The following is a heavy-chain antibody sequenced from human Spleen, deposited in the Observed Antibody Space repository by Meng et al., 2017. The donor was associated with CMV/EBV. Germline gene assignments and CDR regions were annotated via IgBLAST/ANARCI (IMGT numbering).Heavy chain of an antibody. CDR1: GYTFTGYY. V-gene: IGHV1-2*02. J-gene: IGHJ4*02. CDR3: ARVRGYCSITSCFGGLHFDY. CDR2: INPDSGGT. Sequence: ASVKVSCKASGYTFTGYYLHWLRQAPGQGLEWMGWINPDSGGTNYAQKFQGRVTMTRDTSISTAYMELSRLTSDDTAVYYCARVRGYCSITSCFGGLHFDYWGQGMLVTVSS. D-gene: IGHD2-2*01.